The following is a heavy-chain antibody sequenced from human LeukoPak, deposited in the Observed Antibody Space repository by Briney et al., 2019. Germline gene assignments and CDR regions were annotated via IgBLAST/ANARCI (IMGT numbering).Heavy chain of an antibody. CDR1: GYTFTTYD. D-gene: IGHD3-22*01. V-gene: IGHV1-8*01. CDR2: MNPNRGNT. Sequence: ASVKVSCTASGYTFTTYDINWVRQATGQGLEWMGWMNPNRGNTGYEQTFQGRVTMTGNTSISTAYMELSSLRSEDTAVYYCARGYYDTNGYYYRLDSWGQGTLVTVSS. J-gene: IGHJ4*02. CDR3: ARGYYDTNGYYYRLDS.